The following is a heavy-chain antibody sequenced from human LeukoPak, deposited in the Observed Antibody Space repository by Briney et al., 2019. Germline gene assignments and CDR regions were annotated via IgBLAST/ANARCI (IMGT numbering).Heavy chain of an antibody. CDR2: IVVGSGNT. CDR1: GFTFTSSA. Sequence: ASVKVSCKASGFTFTSSAVQWVRQARGQRLEWIGWIVVGSGNTNYAQKFQERVTITRDMSTSTAYMELSSLRSEDTAVYYCQTSTIWSGYGHFDYWGQGTLVTVSS. CDR3: QTSTIWSGYGHFDY. V-gene: IGHV1-58*01. J-gene: IGHJ4*02. D-gene: IGHD3-3*01.